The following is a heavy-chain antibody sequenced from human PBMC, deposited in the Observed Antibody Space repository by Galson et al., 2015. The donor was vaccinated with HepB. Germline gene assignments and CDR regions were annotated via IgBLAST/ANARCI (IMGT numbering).Heavy chain of an antibody. CDR2: ISYDGSDR. Sequence: SLRLSCAASGFTFANYGLHWVRQAPGKGLEWVAIISYDGSDRKYADSVKGRFTVSRDNSKNTLYLQLHSVRTEDTAVYYCAREDNWNYWVYWGQGTLVTASS. CDR3: AREDNWNYWVY. CDR1: GFTFANYG. V-gene: IGHV3-30*03. J-gene: IGHJ4*02. D-gene: IGHD1-7*01.